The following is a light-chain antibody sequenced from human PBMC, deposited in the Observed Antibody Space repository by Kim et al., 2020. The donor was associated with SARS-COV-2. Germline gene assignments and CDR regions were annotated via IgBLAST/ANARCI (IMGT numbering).Light chain of an antibody. CDR2: QDS. Sequence: VAPGQTASITCSGDNLGNKYACWYQQKPGQSPVLVIYQDSKRPSGIPERFSGSNSGNTATLTISGTQAMDEADYYCQAWDSSTAVFGGGTQLTVL. V-gene: IGLV3-1*01. CDR1: NLGNKY. J-gene: IGLJ2*01. CDR3: QAWDSSTAV.